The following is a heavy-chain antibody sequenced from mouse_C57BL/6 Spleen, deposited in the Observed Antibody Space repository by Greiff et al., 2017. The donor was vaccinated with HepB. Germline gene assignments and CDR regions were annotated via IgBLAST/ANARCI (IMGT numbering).Heavy chain of an antibody. CDR3: AREIITTVVAREDYFDY. CDR1: GYTFTSYW. J-gene: IGHJ2*01. Sequence: QVQLQQPGAELVKPGASVKLSCKASGYTFTSYWMHWVKQRPGRGLEWIGRIDPNSGGTKYNEKFKSKATLTVDKPSSTAYMQLSSLTSEDSAVYYCAREIITTVVAREDYFDYWGQGTTLTVSS. V-gene: IGHV1-72*01. D-gene: IGHD1-1*01. CDR2: IDPNSGGT.